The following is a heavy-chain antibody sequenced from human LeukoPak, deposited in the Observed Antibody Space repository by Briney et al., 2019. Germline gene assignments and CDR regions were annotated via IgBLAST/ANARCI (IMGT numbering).Heavy chain of an antibody. Sequence: PSETLSLTCTVSGGSISSFYWSWIRQPPGKGLECIGYIYYGGNTNQNPTLKSRVTISIDTSKNQFSLKLSSVTAADTAVYYCARHLQGLDYWGQGTLVTVPS. CDR3: ARHLQGLDY. J-gene: IGHJ4*02. CDR1: GGSISSFY. D-gene: IGHD6-19*01. CDR2: IYYGGNT. V-gene: IGHV4-59*08.